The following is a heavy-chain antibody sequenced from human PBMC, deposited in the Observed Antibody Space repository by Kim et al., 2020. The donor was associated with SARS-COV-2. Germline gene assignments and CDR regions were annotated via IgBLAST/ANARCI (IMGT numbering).Heavy chain of an antibody. J-gene: IGHJ4*02. D-gene: IGHD5-18*01. CDR3: AKEMDGHGYADY. Sequence: TNYAASVKGRFTITSDKSKNTLYLQMHSLRAEDTALYHCAKEMDGHGYADYWGQGTLVPVSS. V-gene: IGHV3-23*01. CDR2: T.